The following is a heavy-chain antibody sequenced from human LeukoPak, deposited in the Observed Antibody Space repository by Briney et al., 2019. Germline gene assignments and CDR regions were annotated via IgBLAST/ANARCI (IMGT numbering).Heavy chain of an antibody. CDR2: ISSSGSTI. CDR1: GFTFNSYE. Sequence: GGSLRLSCAASGFTFNSYEMNWVRQAPGKGLEWVSYISSSGSTIYYADSVKGRFTISRDNAKNSLYLQMNSLRAEDTAVYYCAQIYTYGSSQFDYWGQGTLVTVSS. J-gene: IGHJ4*02. V-gene: IGHV3-48*03. CDR3: AQIYTYGSSQFDY. D-gene: IGHD5-18*01.